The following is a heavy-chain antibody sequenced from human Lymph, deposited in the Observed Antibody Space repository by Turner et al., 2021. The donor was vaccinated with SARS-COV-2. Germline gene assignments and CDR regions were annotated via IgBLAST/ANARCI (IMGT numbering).Heavy chain of an antibody. CDR3: AREMGAGSDY. CDR2: ISYDGSNQ. J-gene: IGHJ4*02. D-gene: IGHD3-10*01. Sequence: QVQLVESGGGVGQPGRCLRRSCAASGFPFSGYAMHWVRQAPGKGLEWVALISYDGSNQYYADAVKGRFTISRDNSKNTLYLQMNSLRAEDTAVYYCAREMGAGSDYWGQGTLVTVSS. CDR1: GFPFSGYA. V-gene: IGHV3-30*04.